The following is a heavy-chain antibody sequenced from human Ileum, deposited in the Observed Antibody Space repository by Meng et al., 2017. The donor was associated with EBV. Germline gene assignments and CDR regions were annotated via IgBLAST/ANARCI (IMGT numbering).Heavy chain of an antibody. D-gene: IGHD3-22*01. J-gene: IGHJ4*02. Sequence: QGQLEESGPGLVKPSATLSLTCAVSGGSISRSDWWSWVRPPPGKGLEWIGETSHSGSTNYSPSLKSRVTISLDKSKNQLSLKLNSVTAADTAVYYCASSDYYRSDYWGQGTLVTVSS. CDR2: TSHSGST. V-gene: IGHV4-4*02. CDR1: GGSISRSDW. CDR3: ASSDYYRSDY.